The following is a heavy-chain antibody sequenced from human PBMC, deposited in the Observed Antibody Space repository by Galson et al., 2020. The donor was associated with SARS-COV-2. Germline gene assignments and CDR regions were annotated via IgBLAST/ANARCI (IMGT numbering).Heavy chain of an antibody. CDR2: IYHIGSA. CDR3: ARSKGFDAFDV. V-gene: IGHV4-31*03. D-gene: IGHD2-15*01. CDR1: GASITSGDYY. Sequence: SETLSLTCIVSGASITSGDYYWSWIRQHPGKGLEWIGYIYHIGSALYNPSLKSRITISVDTSKNQFSLKLNSVTAADTAMYYCARSKGFDAFDVWGQGTMVTVSS. J-gene: IGHJ3*01.